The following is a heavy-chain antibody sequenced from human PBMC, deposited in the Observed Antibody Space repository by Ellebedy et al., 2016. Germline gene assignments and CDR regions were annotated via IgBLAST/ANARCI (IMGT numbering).Heavy chain of an antibody. CDR1: GGSISSYY. CDR3: ARKLDGTYIDY. Sequence: SETLSLTXTVSGGSISSYYWSWIRQPPGKGLEWIGHIYYSVSTNYNPSLKSRVTISLDTSKNQFSLNLSSVTAADTAVYYCARKLDGTYIDYWGRGTLVTVSS. V-gene: IGHV4-59*01. J-gene: IGHJ4*02. CDR2: IYYSVST. D-gene: IGHD6-13*01.